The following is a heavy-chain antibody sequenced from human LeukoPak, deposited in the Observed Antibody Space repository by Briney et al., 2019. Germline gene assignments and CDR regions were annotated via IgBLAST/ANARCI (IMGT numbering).Heavy chain of an antibody. CDR3: ARGQGGSYFFFDY. Sequence: PGRSLRLSCAASGFTFSSYAMHWVRQAPGKGLEWVAVISYDGSNKYYADSVKGRFTISGDNSKNTLYLQMNSLRAEDTAVYYCARGQGGSYFFFDYWGQGTLVTVSS. V-gene: IGHV3-30-3*01. CDR1: GFTFSSYA. CDR2: ISYDGSNK. D-gene: IGHD3-10*01. J-gene: IGHJ4*02.